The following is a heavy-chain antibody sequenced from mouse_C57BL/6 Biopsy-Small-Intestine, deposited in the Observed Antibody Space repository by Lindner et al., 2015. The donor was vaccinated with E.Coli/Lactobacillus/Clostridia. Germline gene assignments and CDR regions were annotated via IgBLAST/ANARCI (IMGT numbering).Heavy chain of an antibody. CDR2: IYPRSGNT. V-gene: IGHV1-81*01. Sequence: VQLQESGAELARPGASVKLSCKASGYTFTSYGISWVKQRTGQGLEWIGEIYPRSGNTNYNEKFKGKATLTADKSSSTAYMQLSSLTSEDSAVYFCARNYGSSWRVDYRGQGTTLTVSS. CDR1: GYTFTSYG. D-gene: IGHD1-1*01. CDR3: ARNYGSSWRVDY. J-gene: IGHJ2*01.